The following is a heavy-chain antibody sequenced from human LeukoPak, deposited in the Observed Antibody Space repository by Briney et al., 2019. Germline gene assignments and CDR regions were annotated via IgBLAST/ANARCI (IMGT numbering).Heavy chain of an antibody. J-gene: IGHJ4*02. CDR2: IYYSGST. Sequence: PSETLSLTCSVSGDYISSYYWSWIRQPPGKGLEWIGYIYYSGSTNYNPSLKSRVTMSVDTSKNQFSLKLSSVTAADTAVYYCARDLRYDSSGWAFDYWGQGTLVTVS. CDR1: GDYISSYY. CDR3: ARDLRYDSSGWAFDY. V-gene: IGHV4-59*01. D-gene: IGHD3-22*01.